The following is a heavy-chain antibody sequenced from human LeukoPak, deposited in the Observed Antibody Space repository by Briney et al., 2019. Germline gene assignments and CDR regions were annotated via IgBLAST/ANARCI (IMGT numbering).Heavy chain of an antibody. D-gene: IGHD3-9*01. V-gene: IGHV3-23*01. CDR2: ISGSGGST. Sequence: GGSLRLSCAASGCTFSSYAMSWVRQAPGKGLEWVSAISGSGGSTYYADSVKGRFTISRDNSKNTLYLQMNSLRAEDTAVYYCAKDPKYYDILTGSNWFDPRGQGTLVTVSS. J-gene: IGHJ5*02. CDR3: AKDPKYYDILTGSNWFDP. CDR1: GCTFSSYA.